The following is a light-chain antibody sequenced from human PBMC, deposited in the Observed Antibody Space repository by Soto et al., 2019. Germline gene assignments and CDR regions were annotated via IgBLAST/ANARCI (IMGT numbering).Light chain of an antibody. CDR2: DVS. CDR3: SSYAGSTTLVI. CDR1: NSDIGAYNY. J-gene: IGLJ2*01. Sequence: QSALTQPASVSGSPGQSITISCTGTNSDIGAYNYVSWYQQHPGKAPKLIMYDVSNRPSGVSYRFSGSKSGNTASLTISGLQAEDEADYYCSSYAGSTTLVIFGGGTQLAVL. V-gene: IGLV2-14*01.